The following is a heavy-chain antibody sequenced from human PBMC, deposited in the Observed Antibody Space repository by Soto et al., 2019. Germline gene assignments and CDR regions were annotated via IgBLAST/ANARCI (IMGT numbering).Heavy chain of an antibody. Sequence: QVQLVQSGAEVKKPGSSVKVSCKASGGTFSSYTISWVRQAPGQGLEWMGRIIPILGIANYAQKFQGRVTITADKSTSTAYMELSSLRSEDTAVYYCARGGWLRFLEWLSYWGQGTLVTVSS. V-gene: IGHV1-69*02. D-gene: IGHD3-3*01. CDR2: IIPILGIA. CDR3: ARGGWLRFLEWLSY. J-gene: IGHJ4*02. CDR1: GGTFSSYT.